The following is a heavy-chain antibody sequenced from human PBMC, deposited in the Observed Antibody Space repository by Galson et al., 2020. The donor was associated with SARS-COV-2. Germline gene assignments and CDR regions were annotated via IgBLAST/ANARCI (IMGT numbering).Heavy chain of an antibody. CDR2: ISGSGGST. Sequence: GGSLRLSCAASGFTFSSYAMSWVRQAPGKGLEWVSAISGSGGSTYYADSVKGRFTISRDNSKNTLYLQMNSLRAEDTAVYCCAKTLPPGDYDFWSGYYIYFQHWGQGTLVTVSS. CDR3: AKTLPPGDYDFWSGYYIYFQH. V-gene: IGHV3-23*01. J-gene: IGHJ1*01. CDR1: GFTFSSYA. D-gene: IGHD3-3*01.